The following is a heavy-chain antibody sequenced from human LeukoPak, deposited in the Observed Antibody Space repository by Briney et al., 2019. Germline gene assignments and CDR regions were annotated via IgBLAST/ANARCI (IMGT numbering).Heavy chain of an antibody. J-gene: IGHJ3*02. CDR1: GFTFSSYS. V-gene: IGHV3-21*01. D-gene: IGHD1-26*01. CDR3: AILSIVGAPDAFDI. Sequence: GGSLRLSCAASGFTFSSYSMNWVRQAPGKGLEWVSSISSSSSYIYYADSVKGRFTISRDNAKNSLYLQMNSLRAEDTAVYYCAILSIVGAPDAFDIWGQGTMVTVSS. CDR2: ISSSSSYI.